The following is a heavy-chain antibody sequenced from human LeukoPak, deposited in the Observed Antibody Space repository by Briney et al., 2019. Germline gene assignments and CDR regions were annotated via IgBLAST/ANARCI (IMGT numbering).Heavy chain of an antibody. CDR2: IRYDGSNK. V-gene: IGHV3-30*04. Sequence: GGSLRLSCAASGFTFSSYAMHWVRQAPGKGLEWVAVIRYDGSNKYYADSVKGRFTISRDNAKNSLYLQMNSLRAKDTAVYYCARVGDYYGSGSFSDFFWFDPWGQGTLVTVSS. CDR1: GFTFSSYA. J-gene: IGHJ5*02. D-gene: IGHD3-10*01. CDR3: ARVGDYYGSGSFSDFFWFDP.